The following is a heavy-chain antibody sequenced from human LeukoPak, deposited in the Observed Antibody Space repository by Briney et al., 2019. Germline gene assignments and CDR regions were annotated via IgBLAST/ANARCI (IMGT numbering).Heavy chain of an antibody. Sequence: PSETLSLTCTVSGGSISSYYWSWIRQPPGKGLEWIGYIYYSGSTNYSPSLKSRVTISIDTSKNQFSLKLSSVTAADTAVYYCARRPSAGGVYYFDYWGQGTLVTVSS. J-gene: IGHJ4*02. CDR2: IYYSGST. CDR1: GGSISSYY. D-gene: IGHD3-16*01. V-gene: IGHV4-59*01. CDR3: ARRPSAGGVYYFDY.